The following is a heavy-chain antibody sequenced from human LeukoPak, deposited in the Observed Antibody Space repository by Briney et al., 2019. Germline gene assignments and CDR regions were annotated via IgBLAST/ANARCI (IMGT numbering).Heavy chain of an antibody. Sequence: SETLTLACTLSDDSIRSCYSTWIRQPPGRTLECIGYISNSGTSNYNRSLMSRIAMSVGTSNNQFSLKLNSLTTADTAVYYCARYLRIDGTYYFDSWGQGTLVTVSS. D-gene: IGHD1-20*01. CDR3: ARYLRIDGTYYFDS. CDR2: ISNSGTS. V-gene: IGHV4-59*01. CDR1: DDSIRSCY. J-gene: IGHJ4*02.